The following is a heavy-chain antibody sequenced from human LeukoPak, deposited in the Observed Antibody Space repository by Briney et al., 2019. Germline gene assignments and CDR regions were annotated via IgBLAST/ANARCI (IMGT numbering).Heavy chain of an antibody. D-gene: IGHD3-22*01. CDR1: GGTFTSYA. CDR3: ARVARRYYDSSGPDAFDI. V-gene: IGHV1-69*05. J-gene: IGHJ3*02. CDR2: IIPIFGTA. Sequence: SVKVSCKASGGTFTSYAISWVRQAPGQGLEWMGRIIPIFGTANYAQKFQGRVTITTDESTSTAYMELSSLRSEDTAVYYCARVARRYYDSSGPDAFDIWGQGTMVTVSS.